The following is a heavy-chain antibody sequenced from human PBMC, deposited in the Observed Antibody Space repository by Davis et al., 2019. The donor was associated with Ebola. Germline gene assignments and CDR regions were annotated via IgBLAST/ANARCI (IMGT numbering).Heavy chain of an antibody. Sequence: GESLKISCAASGFTFSSYSMNWVRPAPGKGVGWVSYISSSSSTIYYADSVKGRFTISRDNAKNSLYLQMNSLRDEDTAVYYCARDKESGVVITTGQFDPWGQGTLVTVSS. D-gene: IGHD3-22*01. CDR3: ARDKESGVVITTGQFDP. CDR2: ISSSSSTI. CDR1: GFTFSSYS. J-gene: IGHJ5*02. V-gene: IGHV3-48*02.